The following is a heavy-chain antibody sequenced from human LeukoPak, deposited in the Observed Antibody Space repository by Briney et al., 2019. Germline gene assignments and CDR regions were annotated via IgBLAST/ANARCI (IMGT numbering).Heavy chain of an antibody. CDR3: ARGGYYGSGNDFRFDP. V-gene: IGHV4-39*07. D-gene: IGHD3-10*01. CDR1: GGSISSSSYY. Sequence: SETLSLTCTVSGGSISSSSYYWGWIRQPPGKGLDWIGSIYYSGSTNYNPSLKSRVTISVDTSKNQFSLKLSSVTAADTAVYYCARGGYYGSGNDFRFDPWGQGTLVTVSS. J-gene: IGHJ5*02. CDR2: IYYSGST.